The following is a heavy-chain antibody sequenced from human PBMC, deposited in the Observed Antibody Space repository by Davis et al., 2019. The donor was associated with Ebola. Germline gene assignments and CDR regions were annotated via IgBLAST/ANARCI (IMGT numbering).Heavy chain of an antibody. CDR3: VKADFYDSSYMFDP. J-gene: IGHJ5*02. CDR1: GFTFSNYG. V-gene: IGHV3-30*18. CDR2: TSYDGSDE. Sequence: GGSLRLSCVASGFTFSNYGIHWVRQAPGKGLQWVAGTSYDGSDEYYADSVKGRFTISRDNSKKTVYLQMSSLRPEDTALYYCVKADFYDSSYMFDPWGQGTLVTVSS. D-gene: IGHD3-22*01.